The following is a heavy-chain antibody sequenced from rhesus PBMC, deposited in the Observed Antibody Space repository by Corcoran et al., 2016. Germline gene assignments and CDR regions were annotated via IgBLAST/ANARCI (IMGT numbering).Heavy chain of an antibody. CDR2: ISGSGGST. J-gene: IGHJ4*01. D-gene: IGHD6-37*01. CDR3: VRDSGGL. CDR1: GGSISSNY. V-gene: IGHV4-173*01. Sequence: QVQLQESGPGLVKPSETLSLTCAVSGGSISSNYWSWIRQPPGKGREWIGRISGSGGSTDYNPSRKSLVTMSTDASKNQFARKLSSVTAADTAVYYWVRDSGGLWGQGVLVTVSS.